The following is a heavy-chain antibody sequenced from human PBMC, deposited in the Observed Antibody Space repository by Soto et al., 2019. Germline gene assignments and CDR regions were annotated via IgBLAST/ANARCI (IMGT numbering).Heavy chain of an antibody. CDR3: TSRPSGMTYHAVFDF. J-gene: IGHJ4*02. V-gene: IGHV3-7*03. CDR2: IKPDGSET. CDR1: GLTFSGHW. Sequence: PGGSLRLCCAASGLTFSGHWMTWVRQTPGEGLQWVAAIKPDGSETFYVDSVKGRFTISRDNARNSLFLQMDSLRAEDTAVYYCTSRPSGMTYHAVFDFWGQGTLVTVSS. D-gene: IGHD2-21*02.